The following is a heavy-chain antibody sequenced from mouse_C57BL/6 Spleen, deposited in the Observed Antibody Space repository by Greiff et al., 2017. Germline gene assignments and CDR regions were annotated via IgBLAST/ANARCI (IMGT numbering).Heavy chain of an antibody. Sequence: QVQLQQPGAELVKPGASVKLSCKASGYTFTSYWMHWVKQRPGQGLEWIGMIHPNSGSTNYNEKYKSKATLTVDKSSSTAYMQLSSLTSEDSAVYYCARDYGSRYAMDYWGKGTSVTVSS. CDR1: GYTFTSYW. CDR2: IHPNSGST. V-gene: IGHV1-64*01. D-gene: IGHD1-1*01. J-gene: IGHJ4*01. CDR3: ARDYGSRYAMDY.